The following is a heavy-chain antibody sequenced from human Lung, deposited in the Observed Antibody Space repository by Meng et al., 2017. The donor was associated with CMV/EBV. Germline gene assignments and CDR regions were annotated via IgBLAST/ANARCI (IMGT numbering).Heavy chain of an antibody. CDR1: GDTFSSYA. J-gene: IGHJ4*02. V-gene: IGHV1-69*05. Sequence: SCPAAGDTFSSYAISWVRQAPGQGLEWMGRIIPIFGTANYAQKFQGRVTITTGESTSTAYMELSSLRSDDTAVYYCARLSGTISDYWGQGTLVTVSS. CDR2: IIPIFGTA. CDR3: ARLSGTISDY. D-gene: IGHD1-26*01.